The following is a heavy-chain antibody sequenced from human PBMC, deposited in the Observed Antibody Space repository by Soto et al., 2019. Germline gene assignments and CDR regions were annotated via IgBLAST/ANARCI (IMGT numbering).Heavy chain of an antibody. CDR1: GGTFSSYA. D-gene: IGHD1-1*01. CDR2: IIPIFGTA. Sequence: GASVKVSCKASGGTFSSYAISWVRQAPGQGLEWMRGIIPIFGTANYAQKYKGRVPITADESTSTAYMELSSLRSEDTAVYYCARDPPEQLWDRIDVYYYYYGMDVWGQGTTVTVSS. CDR3: ARDPPEQLWDRIDVYYYYYGMDV. V-gene: IGHV1-69*13. J-gene: IGHJ6*02.